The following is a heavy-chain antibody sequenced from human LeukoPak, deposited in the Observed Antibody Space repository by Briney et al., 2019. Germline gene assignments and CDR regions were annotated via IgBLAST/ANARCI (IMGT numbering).Heavy chain of an antibody. CDR3: ARGGGYSSGWYLSNWFDP. CDR2: IYYSGST. Sequence: SETLSLTCTVSGGSISNYYWSWIRQPPGKGLERIGSIYYSGSTYYNPSLKSRVTISVDTSKNQFSLKLSSVTAADTAVYYCARGGGYSSGWYLSNWFDPWGQGTLVTVSS. J-gene: IGHJ5*02. D-gene: IGHD6-19*01. CDR1: GGSISNYY. V-gene: IGHV4-59*12.